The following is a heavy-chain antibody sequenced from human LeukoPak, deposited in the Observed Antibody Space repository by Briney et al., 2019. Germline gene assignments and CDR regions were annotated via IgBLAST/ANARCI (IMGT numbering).Heavy chain of an antibody. CDR3: ARDGGMTTVTPDFDY. CDR2: ITFSSSHI. D-gene: IGHD4-11*01. V-gene: IGHV3-21*01. Sequence: GGSLRLSCAASGFTFSGYVMTWVRQAPGKGLECVSSITFSSSHIYYADSVKGRFTISRDNTKDSLYLQMNSLRAEDTAVYYCARDGGMTTVTPDFDYWGQGTLVTVSS. CDR1: GFTFSGYV. J-gene: IGHJ4*02.